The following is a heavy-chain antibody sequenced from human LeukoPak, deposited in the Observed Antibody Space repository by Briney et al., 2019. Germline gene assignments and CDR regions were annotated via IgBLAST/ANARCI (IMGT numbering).Heavy chain of an antibody. CDR1: GFTFSSYA. J-gene: IGHJ3*02. CDR2: ISGSGGST. Sequence: GGSLRLSCAASGFTFSSYAMSWVRQAPGKGLEWVSAISGSGGSTYYADSVKGRFTISRDNSKNTLYLQMNSLRAEDTAVYYCAKAYITMIVVVTYDAFDIWDQGTMVTVSS. CDR3: AKAYITMIVVVTYDAFDI. V-gene: IGHV3-23*01. D-gene: IGHD3-22*01.